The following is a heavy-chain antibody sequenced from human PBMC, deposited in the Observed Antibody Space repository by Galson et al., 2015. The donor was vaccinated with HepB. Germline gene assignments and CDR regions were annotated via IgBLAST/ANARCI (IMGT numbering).Heavy chain of an antibody. Sequence: SVKVSCKASGGTFSSYGISWVRQAPGQGLEWMGGIIPIFGTPNYAQKFQGRVTITADESTRTAYMELSSLRSEDTAVYYCARDVGATAYGMDVWGQGTTVTVSS. CDR1: GGTFSSYG. CDR2: IIPIFGTP. V-gene: IGHV1-69*13. CDR3: ARDVGATAYGMDV. D-gene: IGHD1-26*01. J-gene: IGHJ6*02.